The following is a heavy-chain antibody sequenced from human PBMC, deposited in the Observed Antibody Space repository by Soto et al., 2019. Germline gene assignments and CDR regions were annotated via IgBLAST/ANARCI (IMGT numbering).Heavy chain of an antibody. D-gene: IGHD5-12*01. CDR2: ISAYNGNT. J-gene: IGHJ4*02. Sequence: EASVKVACTASGYTFTSYGISWVRQAPGQGLEWMGWISAYNGNTNYAQKLQGRVTMTTDTSTSTAYMELRSLRSDDTAVYYCARSRYSRYDKWGQGTLVTVSS. CDR3: ARSRYSRYDK. V-gene: IGHV1-18*01. CDR1: GYTFTSYG.